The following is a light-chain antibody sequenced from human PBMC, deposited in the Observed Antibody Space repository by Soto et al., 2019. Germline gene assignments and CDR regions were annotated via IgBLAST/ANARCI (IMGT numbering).Light chain of an antibody. V-gene: IGKV3-11*01. CDR2: DAS. Sequence: IVLTQSPATLSLSPGESATLSCRASQSIGLSLAWYQQKPGQAPRLVIYDASNRATGVPARFSGSGSGAEFTLTINSLEPDDFAVYYCLQRSKWPLTFGRGTRLEIK. CDR3: LQRSKWPLT. J-gene: IGKJ5*01. CDR1: QSIGLS.